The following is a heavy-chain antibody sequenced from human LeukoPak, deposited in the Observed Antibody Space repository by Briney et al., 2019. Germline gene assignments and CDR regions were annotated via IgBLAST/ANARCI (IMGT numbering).Heavy chain of an antibody. CDR3: AKEPLWGSGIYYYFDY. CDR2: ISGSGART. CDR1: RFTFRSYA. D-gene: IGHD3-10*01. Sequence: VGSLSLSRAASRFTFRSYAMSWVRQAPGKGRKGVSDISGSGARTYYANPVKGRFTISRDNSKNTVYLQMNSLRVEDTAIYDCAKEPLWGSGIYYYFDYWGQGTLVTVSS. J-gene: IGHJ4*02. V-gene: IGHV3-23*01.